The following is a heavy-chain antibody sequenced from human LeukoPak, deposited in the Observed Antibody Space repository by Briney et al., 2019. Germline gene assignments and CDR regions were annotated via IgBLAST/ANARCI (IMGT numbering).Heavy chain of an antibody. D-gene: IGHD4-23*01. J-gene: IGHJ4*02. V-gene: IGHV3-23*01. Sequence: PGGTPRLSSSASGFTFCSYGMGWGRPAPGEGVEWVSAISGSDGSTYYADSVKGRFTISRDNSKNTLYLQMNSLRAEDTAMYYCARYYGGRYDYWGQGTLVTVSS. CDR3: ARYYGGRYDY. CDR1: GFTFCSYG. CDR2: ISGSDGST.